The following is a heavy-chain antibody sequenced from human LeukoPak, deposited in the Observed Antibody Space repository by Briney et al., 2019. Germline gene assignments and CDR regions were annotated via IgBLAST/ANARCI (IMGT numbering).Heavy chain of an antibody. D-gene: IGHD5-18*01. Sequence: SQTLSLTCAISGGSVSSNSAAWNWIRQSPSRRLEWLGRTYYRSKWYNDYAVSVKSRITINPDTSKNQFSLQLNSVTPEDTAVYYCARDSAMVTFHAFDIWGQGTMVTVSS. J-gene: IGHJ3*02. CDR2: TYYRSKWYN. CDR1: GGSVSSNSAA. V-gene: IGHV6-1*01. CDR3: ARDSAMVTFHAFDI.